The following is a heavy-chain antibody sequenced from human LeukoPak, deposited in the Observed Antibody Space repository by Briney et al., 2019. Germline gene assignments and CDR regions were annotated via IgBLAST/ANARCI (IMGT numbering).Heavy chain of an antibody. Sequence: TGGSLRLSCAASGFTLSSYAMHWVRQAPGKGLEWVAVISYDGSNKYYADSVKGRFTISRDNSKNTLYLQMNSLRAEDTAVYYCAREHYDFWSGYLTYYYYGMDAWGQGTTVTVSS. CDR1: GFTLSSYA. V-gene: IGHV3-30-3*01. CDR2: ISYDGSNK. CDR3: AREHYDFWSGYLTYYYYGMDA. D-gene: IGHD3-3*01. J-gene: IGHJ6*02.